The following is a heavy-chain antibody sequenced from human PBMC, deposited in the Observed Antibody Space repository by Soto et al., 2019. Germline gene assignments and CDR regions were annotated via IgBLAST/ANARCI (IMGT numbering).Heavy chain of an antibody. CDR2: INSDGTTI. D-gene: IGHD4-17*01. V-gene: IGHV3-74*01. J-gene: IGHJ4*02. Sequence: GGSLRLSCAATGFTFSSRWMHWVRQAPGKGLVWVSRINSDGTTITYADSVKGRFTISRDNAKNTLYLQMNSLRAEDTAVYYCARGTQTTVTTRLFDCWGQGTLVTVSS. CDR1: GFTFSSRW. CDR3: ARGTQTTVTTRLFDC.